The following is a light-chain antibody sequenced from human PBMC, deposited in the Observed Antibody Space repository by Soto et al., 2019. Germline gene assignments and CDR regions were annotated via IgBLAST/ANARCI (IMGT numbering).Light chain of an antibody. J-gene: IGKJ3*01. Sequence: DIQMTQSPSSLSASVGDRVTITGRASPSITNSLNWYQHKPGKAPTLVVYAASSLQSGVPSRFSGSGSGTDFTLTISSLQPEDFATYFCQQGHSMPFTFGPGTKVDIK. V-gene: IGKV1-39*01. CDR1: PSITNS. CDR2: AAS. CDR3: QQGHSMPFT.